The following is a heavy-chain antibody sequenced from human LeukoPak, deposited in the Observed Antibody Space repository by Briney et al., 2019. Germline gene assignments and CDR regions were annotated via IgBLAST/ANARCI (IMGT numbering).Heavy chain of an antibody. V-gene: IGHV4-34*01. CDR3: ARQHSGYSSRRFDP. D-gene: IGHD6-13*01. Sequence: SETLSLTCAVYGGSFSGYYWSWIRQPPGKGLEWIGEINHSGSTNYNPSLKSRVTISVDTSKNQFSLKLSSGTAADTAVYYCARQHSGYSSRRFDPWGQGTLVTVSS. CDR1: GGSFSGYY. J-gene: IGHJ5*02. CDR2: INHSGST.